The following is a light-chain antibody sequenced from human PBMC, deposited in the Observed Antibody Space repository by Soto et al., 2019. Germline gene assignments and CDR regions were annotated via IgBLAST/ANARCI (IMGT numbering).Light chain of an antibody. CDR2: EVS. J-gene: IGLJ3*02. V-gene: IGLV2-14*01. Sequence: QSTLTQPASVSGSPGQSITISCTGTRSDVGRYNYVSWYQQHPGKAPKLMIYEVSNRPSGVSNRFSGSKSGNTASLTISGLQAEDEADYYCSSYTSSSTRVFGGGTKLTVL. CDR3: SSYTSSSTRV. CDR1: RSDVGRYNY.